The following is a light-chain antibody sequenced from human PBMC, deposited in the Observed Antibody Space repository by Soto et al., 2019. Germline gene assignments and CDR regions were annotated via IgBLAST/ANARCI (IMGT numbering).Light chain of an antibody. Sequence: DIQMTQSPSSLSASVGDRCTITCRASQSISSYLNWYQQKPGKAPKLLIYDASNLETGVPSRFSGSGSGTDFTFTISSLQPEDIATYYCQQYDNLPITFGQGTRLEI. CDR1: QSISSY. CDR2: DAS. V-gene: IGKV1-33*01. J-gene: IGKJ5*01. CDR3: QQYDNLPIT.